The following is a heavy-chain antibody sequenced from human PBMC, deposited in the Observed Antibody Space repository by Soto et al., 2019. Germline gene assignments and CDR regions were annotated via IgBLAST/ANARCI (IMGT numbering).Heavy chain of an antibody. CDR1: GFTFSSYA. CDR2: IFSAGST. Sequence: GGSLRLSCAASGFTFSSYAMSWVRQAPGRGLDWVSIIFSAGSTYYADSVRGRFTISRDNSKNTLYLQMSSLRAEDTAIYYCARGAGGNSWRSPTFDSWGQGTLVTVSS. V-gene: IGHV3-66*01. J-gene: IGHJ4*02. D-gene: IGHD5-18*01. CDR3: ARGAGGNSWRSPTFDS.